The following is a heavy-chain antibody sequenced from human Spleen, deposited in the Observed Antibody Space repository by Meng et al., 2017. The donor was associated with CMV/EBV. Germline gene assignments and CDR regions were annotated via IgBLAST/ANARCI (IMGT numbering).Heavy chain of an antibody. CDR2: IYHSGST. V-gene: IGHV4-4*02. CDR3: ATFHCSSSNCYTRNYDVDV. Sequence: SETLSLTCAVSGGSISSSNWWSWARQPPGKGLEWIGEIYHSGSTNYNPSLKSRVTISVDKSKNQFSLKLSSVTAADTAVYYCATFHCSSSNCYTRNYDVDVWGPGTTVTVSS. CDR1: GGSISSSNW. J-gene: IGHJ6*02. D-gene: IGHD2-2*02.